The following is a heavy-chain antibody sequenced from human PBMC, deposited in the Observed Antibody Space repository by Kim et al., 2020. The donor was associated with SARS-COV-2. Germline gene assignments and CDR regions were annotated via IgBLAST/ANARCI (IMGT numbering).Heavy chain of an antibody. CDR1: GGSISSYY. V-gene: IGHV4-4*07. CDR2: INTSGST. D-gene: IGHD1-1*01. J-gene: IGHJ2*01. Sequence: SETLSLTCTVSGGSISSYYWSWIRQPAGKGLEWIGRINTSGSTNYNPYLKSRVTMSVDTYKNQFSLKRSSVTAADTAVYYYARGTDQFDLWGRGTLVTVSS. CDR3: ARGTDQFDL.